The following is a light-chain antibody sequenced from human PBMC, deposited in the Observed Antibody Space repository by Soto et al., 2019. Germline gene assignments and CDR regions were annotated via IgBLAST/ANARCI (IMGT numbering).Light chain of an antibody. CDR3: QQYDNSPWT. V-gene: IGKV3-20*01. J-gene: IGKJ1*01. CDR2: GAS. Sequence: EIVLTQSPGTLSLSPGERATLSCRASQSVSSSYLAWYQQKPGQAPRLLIYGASSRATVIPDRFSGSGSGTDFTLTISRLEPADFAVYYCQQYDNSPWTFCHRTTVEIK. CDR1: QSVSSSY.